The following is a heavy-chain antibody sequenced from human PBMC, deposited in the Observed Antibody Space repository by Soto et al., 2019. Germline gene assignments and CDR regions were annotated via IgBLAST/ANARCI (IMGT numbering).Heavy chain of an antibody. J-gene: IGHJ4*02. V-gene: IGHV3-30*18. CDR2: ISYDGGNK. Sequence: GGSLRLSCAASGFNFSTFDMHWVRRAPGKGPEWVALISYDGGNKYYADSVKGRFTISRDNSKKTLYLQMNSLRAEDTAVYFCAKGPRITLVRGVPYLDSWGQGTLVTVSS. D-gene: IGHD3-10*01. CDR3: AKGPRITLVRGVPYLDS. CDR1: GFNFSTFD.